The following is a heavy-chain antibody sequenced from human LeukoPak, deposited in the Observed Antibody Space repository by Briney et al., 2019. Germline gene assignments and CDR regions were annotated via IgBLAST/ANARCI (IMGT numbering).Heavy chain of an antibody. CDR2: IIPIFGTA. V-gene: IGHV1-69*06. D-gene: IGHD4-17*01. CDR3: AREPTTVTNDAFDI. J-gene: IGHJ3*02. Sequence: ASVKVSCKASGGTFSSYAISWVRQAPGQGLEWMGGIIPIFGTANYAQKFQGRVTITADKSTSTAYMELSSLRSEDTAVYYCAREPTTVTNDAFDIWGQGTMVTVSS. CDR1: GGTFSSYA.